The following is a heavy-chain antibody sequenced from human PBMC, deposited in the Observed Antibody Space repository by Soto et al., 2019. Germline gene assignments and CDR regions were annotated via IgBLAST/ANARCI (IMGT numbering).Heavy chain of an antibody. CDR2: ISGFNDDT. V-gene: IGHV1-18*01. CDR1: GYTFTSYG. Sequence: QLVQSGVEMKNPGASVKVSCKASGYTFTSYGISWVRQAPGQGLKWMGWISGFNDDTNHAQKFQGRVNVTKDTSTSTAYMELGSLKSDDTAMYYCARSGSYYPARNWFGPWGQGTLVIVSS. J-gene: IGHJ5*02. D-gene: IGHD3-10*01. CDR3: ARSGSYYPARNWFGP.